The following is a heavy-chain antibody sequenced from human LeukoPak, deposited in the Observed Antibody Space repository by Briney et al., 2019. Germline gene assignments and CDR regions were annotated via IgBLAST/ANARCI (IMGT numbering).Heavy chain of an antibody. CDR2: ISWNRGSV. CDR1: GFTFNNYA. V-gene: IGHV3-9*01. Sequence: GGSLRLSCAASGFTFNNYAMHWVRQVPGKGLEWVSGISWNRGSVAYVDSVKGRFTISRDNAKNSLYLQMGSLRAEDTALYYCAKDVSLGFCSGGSCSAHFDYWGQGTLVTVSS. J-gene: IGHJ4*02. D-gene: IGHD2-15*01. CDR3: AKDVSLGFCSGGSCSAHFDY.